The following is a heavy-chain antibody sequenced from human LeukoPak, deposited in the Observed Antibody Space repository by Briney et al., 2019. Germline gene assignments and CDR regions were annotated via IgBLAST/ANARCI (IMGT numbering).Heavy chain of an antibody. CDR1: GFTFSSYA. CDR3: AKEMGSGTWPLDY. CDR2: ISYDGSNK. D-gene: IGHD1-26*01. V-gene: IGHV3-30-3*01. Sequence: PGGSLRLSCAASGFTFSSYAMHWVRQAPGKGLEWVAVISYDGSNKYYADSVKGRFTISRDNSKNTLYLQMNSLRAEDTAVYYCAKEMGSGTWPLDYWGQGTLVTVSS. J-gene: IGHJ4*02.